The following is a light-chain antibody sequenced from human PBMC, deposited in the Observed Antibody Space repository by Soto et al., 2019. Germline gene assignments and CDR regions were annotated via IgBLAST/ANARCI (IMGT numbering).Light chain of an antibody. V-gene: IGLV8-61*01. CDR1: SGSVSTTYY. J-gene: IGLJ2*01. CDR2: STN. CDR3: MLYMGGGLVV. Sequence: QAVVTQEQSFSVSPGGTVTLTCGLTSGSVSTTYYPSWYQQTPGQAPRTLIYSTNIRSSGVPDRFSGSILGNKAALTITGAQADDESDYHCMLYMGGGLVVFGGGTELTVL.